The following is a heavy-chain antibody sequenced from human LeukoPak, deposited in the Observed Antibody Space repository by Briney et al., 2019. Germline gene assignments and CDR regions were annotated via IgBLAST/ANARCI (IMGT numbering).Heavy chain of an antibody. J-gene: IGHJ4*02. D-gene: IGHD2-15*01. Sequence: ASVKVSCKVSGYTLTELSMHWVRQAPGKGLEWMGGFDPEDGETIYAQKFQGRVTMTEDTSTDTAYMELSSLRSEDTAVYYCATEGCSDGSCPPKFDYWGQGTLVTVSS. V-gene: IGHV1-24*01. CDR3: ATEGCSDGSCPPKFDY. CDR1: GYTLTELS. CDR2: FDPEDGET.